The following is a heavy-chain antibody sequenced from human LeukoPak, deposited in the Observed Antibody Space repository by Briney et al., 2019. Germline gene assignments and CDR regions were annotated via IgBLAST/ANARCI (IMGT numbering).Heavy chain of an antibody. CDR2: INHSGST. J-gene: IGHJ4*02. CDR3: ARLYSSSNY. V-gene: IGHV4-39*07. CDR1: GGSISTSNYY. D-gene: IGHD6-13*01. Sequence: TPSETLSLTCTVSGGSISTSNYYWGWIRQPPGKGLEWIGEINHSGSTNYNPSLKSRVTISVDTSENQFSLKLSSVTAADTAVYYCARLYSSSNYWGQGTLVTVSS.